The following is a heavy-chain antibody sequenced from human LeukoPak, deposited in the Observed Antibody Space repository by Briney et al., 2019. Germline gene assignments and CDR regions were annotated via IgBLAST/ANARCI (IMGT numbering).Heavy chain of an antibody. J-gene: IGHJ4*02. CDR1: GYTFTGYY. Sequence: ASVKVSCKASGYTFTGYYMHWVRQAPGQGLEWMGWINPNSGGTNYAQKFQGRVTMTRDTSISTSYMELSRLRSEDTTVYYCARSQDYFDYWGQGTLVTVSS. CDR2: INPNSGGT. V-gene: IGHV1-2*02. CDR3: ARSQDYFDY.